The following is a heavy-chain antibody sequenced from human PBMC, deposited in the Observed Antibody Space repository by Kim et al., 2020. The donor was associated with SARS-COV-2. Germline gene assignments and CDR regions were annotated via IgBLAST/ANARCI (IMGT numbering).Heavy chain of an antibody. CDR3: ARDSRVDTAMATHFDY. D-gene: IGHD5-18*01. J-gene: IGHJ4*02. Sequence: SETLSLTCTVSGGSISSYYWSWIRQPPGKGLEWIGYIYYSGSTNYNPSLKSRVTISVDTSKNQFSLKLSSVTAADTAVYYCARDSRVDTAMATHFDYWGQGTLVTVSS. V-gene: IGHV4-59*01. CDR1: GGSISSYY. CDR2: IYYSGST.